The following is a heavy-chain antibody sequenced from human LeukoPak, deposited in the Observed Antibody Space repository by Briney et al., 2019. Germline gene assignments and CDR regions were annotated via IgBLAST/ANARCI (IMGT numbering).Heavy chain of an antibody. V-gene: IGHV1-69*13. Sequence: SVKVSFKASGGTFSSYAISWVRQAPGQGLEWMGGIIPIFGTANYAQKFQGRVTITADESTSTAYMELSSLRSEDTAVYYCARDLNPNRVVVVAATPVWFDPWGQGTLVTVSS. CDR1: GGTFSSYA. D-gene: IGHD2-15*01. CDR3: ARDLNPNRVVVVAATPVWFDP. J-gene: IGHJ5*02. CDR2: IIPIFGTA.